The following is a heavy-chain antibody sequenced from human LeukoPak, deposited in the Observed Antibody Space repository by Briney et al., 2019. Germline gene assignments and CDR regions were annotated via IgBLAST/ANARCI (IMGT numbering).Heavy chain of an antibody. V-gene: IGHV3-30*02. CDR3: AKGEALVYCGGDCYSFDY. CDR1: RFRFSSHG. D-gene: IGHD2-21*01. Sequence: GGSLRLSCAASRFRFSSHGMHWVRQAPGKELEWVAVIWYDGSNKYYADSVKGRFTIFRDNSKNTLYLQMNSLRAEDTAVYYCAKGEALVYCGGDCYSFDYWGQGALVTVSS. J-gene: IGHJ4*02. CDR2: IWYDGSNK.